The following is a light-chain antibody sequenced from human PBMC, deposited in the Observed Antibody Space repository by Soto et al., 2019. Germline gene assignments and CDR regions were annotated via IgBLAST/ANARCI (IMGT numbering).Light chain of an antibody. CDR1: QGISSY. CDR2: AAS. CDR3: QQSYSTPIT. J-gene: IGKJ5*01. Sequence: IHSTQNPSPLAASFRVRVTNPWRASQGISSYLNCYQQRPGKAPNLLIYAASTLQSGVPSRFSGSGSGTDFTHTISSLQPEDFATYYCQQSYSTPITFGQGTRLEIK. V-gene: IGKV1-39*01.